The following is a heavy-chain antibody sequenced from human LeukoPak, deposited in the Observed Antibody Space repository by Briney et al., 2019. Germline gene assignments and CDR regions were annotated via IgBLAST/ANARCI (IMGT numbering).Heavy chain of an antibody. Sequence: GGSLRLSCAASGFAFSDFSMVWVRQAPGKGLEWVSSISTTDTEKYIYYVDSVKGRFTISRDDAKSSLFLHMNSLRAEDTAVYYCAREGSSNGFYYFDFWGQGTLVTVSS. CDR3: AREGSSNGFYYFDF. V-gene: IGHV3-21*01. D-gene: IGHD5-18*01. CDR1: GFAFSDFS. J-gene: IGHJ4*02. CDR2: ISTTDTEKYI.